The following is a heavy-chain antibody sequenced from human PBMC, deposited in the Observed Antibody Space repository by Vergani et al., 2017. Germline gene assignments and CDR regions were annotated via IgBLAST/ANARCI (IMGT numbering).Heavy chain of an antibody. V-gene: IGHV4-61*01. J-gene: IGHJ6*02. CDR2: IYYSGST. CDR3: SRVGSTTRVVTAGGNYYYYGMDV. D-gene: IGHD4-23*01. CDR1: GGSVSSGSYY. Sequence: QVQLQESGPGLVKPSETLSLTCTVSGGSVSSGSYYWSWIRQPPGKGLEWIGYIYYSGSTNYNPSLKSRVTISVDTSKNQFSLKLSSVTAAETAVYYCSRVGSTTRVVTAGGNYYYYGMDVWGQGTTVTVSS.